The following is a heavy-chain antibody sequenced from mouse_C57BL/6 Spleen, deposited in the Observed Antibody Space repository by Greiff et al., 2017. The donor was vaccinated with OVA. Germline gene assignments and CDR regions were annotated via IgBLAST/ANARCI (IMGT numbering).Heavy chain of an antibody. J-gene: IGHJ2*01. V-gene: IGHV5-17*01. CDR2: ISSGSSTI. D-gene: IGHD1-1*01. Sequence: EVQGVESGGGLVKPGGSLKLSCAASGFTFSDYGMHWVRQAPEKGLEWVAYISSGSSTIYYADTVKGRFPFSRDNAKNTMFLQMTSLRSEDTAMYDCARRYGSRHYLDDWGQGTTLTVSS. CDR1: GFTFSDYG. CDR3: ARRYGSRHYLDD.